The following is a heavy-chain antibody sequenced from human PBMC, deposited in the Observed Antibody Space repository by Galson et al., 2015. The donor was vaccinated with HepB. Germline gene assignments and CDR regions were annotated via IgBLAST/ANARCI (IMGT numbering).Heavy chain of an antibody. CDR2: ISTSADSA. Sequence: SLRLSCAASRFTFSNYAMSWVRQAPGKGLEWVSAISTSADSAYYADSVKGRFTISRDNSKNTLYLQMNSLRHEDTALYYCAKGFSSWDFYGMDVWGQGTTVTVSS. V-gene: IGHV3-23*01. D-gene: IGHD6-13*01. J-gene: IGHJ6*02. CDR3: AKGFSSWDFYGMDV. CDR1: RFTFSNYA.